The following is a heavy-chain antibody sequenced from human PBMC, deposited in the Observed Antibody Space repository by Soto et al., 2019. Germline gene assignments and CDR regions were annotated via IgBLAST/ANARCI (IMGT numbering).Heavy chain of an antibody. CDR1: GFTVSSNY. D-gene: IGHD6-13*01. Sequence: PGGSLRLSCAASGFTVSSNYMSWVRQAPGEGLEWVSAISGSGGSTYYADSVKGRFTISRDNSKNTLYLQMNSLRAEDTAVYYCANDLSSSYPANYFDYSGQGILVTVSS. V-gene: IGHV3-23*01. CDR3: ANDLSSSYPANYFDY. J-gene: IGHJ4*02. CDR2: ISGSGGST.